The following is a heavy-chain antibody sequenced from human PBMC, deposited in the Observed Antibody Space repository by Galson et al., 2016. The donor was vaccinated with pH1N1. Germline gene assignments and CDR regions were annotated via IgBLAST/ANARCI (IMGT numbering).Heavy chain of an antibody. CDR2: ISVYDGKT. CDR1: GYDFINSG. J-gene: IGHJ3*01. Sequence: SVKVSCKASGYDFINSGVNWVRQAPGQGLEWMGWISVYDGKTVYAEKVQGRVTMTTDTSTNTAYMEVRSLKSDDTAVYYCARAPPTFNNRGWAFDVWGQGTMVSVSS. D-gene: IGHD1/OR15-1a*01. V-gene: IGHV1-18*04. CDR3: ARAPPTFNNRGWAFDV.